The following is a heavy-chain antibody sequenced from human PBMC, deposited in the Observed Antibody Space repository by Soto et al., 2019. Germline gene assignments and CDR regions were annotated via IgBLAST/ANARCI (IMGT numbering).Heavy chain of an antibody. J-gene: IGHJ4*02. CDR1: GYTFTSYG. V-gene: IGHV1-18*01. Sequence: ASVKVSCKASGYTFTSYGISWVRQAPGQGLEWMGWISAYNGNTNYAQKLQGRVTMTTDTSTSTAYMELRSLRSDDTAVYYCARPYDFWSGSGPFDYWGQGTLVNVSS. CDR3: ARPYDFWSGSGPFDY. D-gene: IGHD3-3*01. CDR2: ISAYNGNT.